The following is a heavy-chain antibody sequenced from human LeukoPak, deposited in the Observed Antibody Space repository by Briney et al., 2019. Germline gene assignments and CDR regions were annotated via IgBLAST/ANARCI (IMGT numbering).Heavy chain of an antibody. D-gene: IGHD6-19*01. Sequence: GGSLRPSCAASGFTFSSYGMHWVRQAPGKGLEWVAVIWYDGSNKNYADSVKGRFTISRDNSKNTLYLQMNSLRAEDTAVYYCAKDLSSVWPDAFDIWGQGTMVTVSS. V-gene: IGHV3-33*06. CDR2: IWYDGSNK. CDR3: AKDLSSVWPDAFDI. J-gene: IGHJ3*02. CDR1: GFTFSSYG.